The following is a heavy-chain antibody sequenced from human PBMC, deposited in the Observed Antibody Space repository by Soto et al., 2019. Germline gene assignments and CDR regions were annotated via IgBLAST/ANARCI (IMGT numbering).Heavy chain of an antibody. CDR3: ARDWGIAAAGTIYYYYSMDV. J-gene: IGHJ6*02. CDR2: ISYDGSNK. Sequence: GGSLRLSCAASGFTFSSYAMHWVRQAPGKGLEWVAVISYDGSNKYYADSVKGRFTISRDNSKNTLYLQMNSLRAEDTAVYYCARDWGIAAAGTIYYYYSMDVWGQGTTVTVSS. CDR1: GFTFSSYA. D-gene: IGHD6-13*01. V-gene: IGHV3-30-3*01.